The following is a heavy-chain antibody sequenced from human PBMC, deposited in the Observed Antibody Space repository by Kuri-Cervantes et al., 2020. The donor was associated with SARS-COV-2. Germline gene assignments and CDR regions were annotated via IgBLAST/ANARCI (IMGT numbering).Heavy chain of an antibody. D-gene: IGHD2-15*01. V-gene: IGHV3-30*03. Sequence: GESLKISCAASGLTFGTYAMHWVRQAPGKGLEWVAVITYDGNSKYYADSVKGRFTVSRDNSKNTLYLQMNRLTSEDTAIYYCVRERPPLMVVAAMGDWGQGSLVTVSS. CDR1: GLTFGTYA. J-gene: IGHJ4*02. CDR3: VRERPPLMVVAAMGD. CDR2: ITYDGNSK.